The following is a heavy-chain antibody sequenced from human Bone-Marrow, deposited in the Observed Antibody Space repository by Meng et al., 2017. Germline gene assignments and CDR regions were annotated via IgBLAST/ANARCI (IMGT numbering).Heavy chain of an antibody. CDR1: GFIFSGSA. Sequence: GGSLRLSCAASGFIFSGSAMHWVRQAPGKGLEWVGRIRSKADSYATAYAASVRGRFTISRDDSKNTAYLQMNSLKIEDTAVYYCTRLSVAYYYYYAMSVWGQGTTVTVSS. D-gene: IGHD5/OR15-5a*01. CDR3: TRLSVAYYYYYAMSV. V-gene: IGHV3-73*01. J-gene: IGHJ6*02. CDR2: IRSKADSYAT.